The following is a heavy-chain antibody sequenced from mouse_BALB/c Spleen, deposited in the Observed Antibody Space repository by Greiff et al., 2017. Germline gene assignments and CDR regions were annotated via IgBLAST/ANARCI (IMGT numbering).Heavy chain of an antibody. J-gene: IGHJ2*01. D-gene: IGHD3-2*01. Sequence: EVHLVESGGGLVQPGGSRKLSCAASGFTFSSFGMHWVRQAPEKGLEWVAYISSGSSTIYYADTVKGRFTISRDNPKNTLFLQMTSLRSEDTAMYYCARDRVSTLHYFDYWGQGTTLTVSS. CDR2: ISSGSSTI. CDR1: GFTFSSFG. CDR3: ARDRVSTLHYFDY. V-gene: IGHV5-17*02.